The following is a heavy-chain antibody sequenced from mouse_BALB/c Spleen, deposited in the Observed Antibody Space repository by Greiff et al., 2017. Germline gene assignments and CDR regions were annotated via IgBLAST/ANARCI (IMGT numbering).Heavy chain of an antibody. V-gene: IGHV1-14*01. CDR1: GYTFTSYV. Sequence: EVQLVESGPELVKPGASVKMSCKASGYTFTSYVMHWVKQKPGQGLEWIGYINPYNDGTKYNEKFKGKATLTSDKSSSTAYMELSSLTSEDSAVYYCARKGYDYHYAMDYWGQGTSVTVSS. CDR2: INPYNDGT. D-gene: IGHD2-4*01. CDR3: ARKGYDYHYAMDY. J-gene: IGHJ4*01.